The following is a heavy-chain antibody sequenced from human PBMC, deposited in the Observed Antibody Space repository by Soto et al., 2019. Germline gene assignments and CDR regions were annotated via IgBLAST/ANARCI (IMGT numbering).Heavy chain of an antibody. J-gene: IGHJ6*02. V-gene: IGHV3-30*18. CDR2: IPHGGDFK. D-gene: IGHD4-4*01. CDR1: GFKFNDYG. Sequence: GGSLRLSCAASGFKFNDYGLHWVRQAPGTGLEWVALIPHGGDFKYYGDSVRGRFTISRDNSKNTLYLQMNSLRIDDTGVYYCAKALMRWYSNSHYGVDVWGQGTTVTVSS. CDR3: AKALMRWYSNSHYGVDV.